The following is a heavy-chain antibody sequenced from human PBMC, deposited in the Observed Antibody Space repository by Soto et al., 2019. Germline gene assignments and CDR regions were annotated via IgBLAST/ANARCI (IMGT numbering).Heavy chain of an antibody. D-gene: IGHD2-21*02. J-gene: IGHJ6*02. V-gene: IGHV4-39*07. CDR2: IYYSGST. CDR1: GGSISSSSYY. Sequence: SETLSLTCTVSGGSISSSSYYWGWIRQPPGKGLEWIGSIYYSGSTYYNPSLKSRVTISVDTSKNQFSLKLSSVTAADTAVYYCARDLWGYCSVACSPLDVWGQGTTVTVSS. CDR3: ARDLWGYCSVACSPLDV.